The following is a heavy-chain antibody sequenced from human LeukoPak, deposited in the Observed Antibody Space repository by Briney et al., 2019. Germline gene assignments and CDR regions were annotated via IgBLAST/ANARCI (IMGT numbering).Heavy chain of an antibody. J-gene: IGHJ5*02. CDR2: IYHSGTT. Sequence: ETLPLTCAVSDYSITSDYYWGWIRQPPGKGLEWIGSIYHSGTTDYNPSLKSRVTISVDTSKNQFSLKLTSVTAADTAVYYCAREGSTSGTNWFDPWGQGNLATVSS. CDR1: DYSITSDYY. CDR3: AREGSTSGTNWFDP. D-gene: IGHD3-10*01. V-gene: IGHV4-38-2*02.